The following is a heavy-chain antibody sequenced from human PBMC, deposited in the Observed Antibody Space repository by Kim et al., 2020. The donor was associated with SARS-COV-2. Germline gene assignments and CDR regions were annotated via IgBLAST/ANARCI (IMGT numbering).Heavy chain of an antibody. Sequence: SVKVSCKASGGTFSSYAISWVRQAPGQGLEWMGRIIPILGIANYAQKFQGRVTITADKSTSTAYMELSSLRSEDTAVYYCARDPWTRPSCGGDCSHFDYWGQGTLVTVSS. CDR2: IIPILGIA. D-gene: IGHD2-21*02. CDR1: GGTFSSYA. V-gene: IGHV1-69*04. CDR3: ARDPWTRPSCGGDCSHFDY. J-gene: IGHJ4*02.